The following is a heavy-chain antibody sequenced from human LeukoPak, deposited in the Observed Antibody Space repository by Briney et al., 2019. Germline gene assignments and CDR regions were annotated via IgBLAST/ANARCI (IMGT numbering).Heavy chain of an antibody. V-gene: IGHV3-30-3*01. D-gene: IGHD3-22*01. CDR1: GFTFSSYA. Sequence: GGSLRLSCAASGFTFSSYAMHWVRQAPGKGLEWVAVISYDGSNKYYADSVKGRFTISRDNSKNTLYLQMNSLRAEDTAVYYCARGYYYDSHFDYWGQGTLVTVSS. J-gene: IGHJ4*02. CDR2: ISYDGSNK. CDR3: ARGYYYDSHFDY.